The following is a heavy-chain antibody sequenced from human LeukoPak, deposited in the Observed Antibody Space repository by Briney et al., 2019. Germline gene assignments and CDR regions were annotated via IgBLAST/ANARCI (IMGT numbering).Heavy chain of an antibody. J-gene: IGHJ4*02. V-gene: IGHV3-33*01. CDR2: IWYDGSNK. D-gene: IGHD6-13*01. CDR1: GFTFSSYG. CDR3: ARDRSSSRDLDN. Sequence: PGGSLRLSCAASGFTFSSYGMHWVRQAPGKGLEWVAVIWYDGSNKYYADSVKGRFTISRDNAKNSLYLQMNGLRPEDTAVYYCARDRSSSRDLDNWGQGTLVTVSS.